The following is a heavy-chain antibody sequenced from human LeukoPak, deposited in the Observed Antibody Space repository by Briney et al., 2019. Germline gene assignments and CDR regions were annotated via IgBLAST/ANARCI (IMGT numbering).Heavy chain of an antibody. Sequence: ASVKVSCKVSGYTLTEFSMHWVRQAPGKGLEWVGGLDREDRENGEAIYAQKFQGRVTMTEDTSTDTAYMELRSLRSDDTAVYYCARKLDILTGLSPRNWFDPWGQGTLVTVSS. D-gene: IGHD3-9*01. V-gene: IGHV1-24*01. CDR1: GYTLTEFS. J-gene: IGHJ5*02. CDR3: ARKLDILTGLSPRNWFDP. CDR2: LDREDRENGEA.